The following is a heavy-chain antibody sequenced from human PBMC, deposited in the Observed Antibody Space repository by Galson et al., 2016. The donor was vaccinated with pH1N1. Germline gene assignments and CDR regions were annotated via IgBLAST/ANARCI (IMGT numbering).Heavy chain of an antibody. V-gene: IGHV5-51*01. CDR1: GYCFTNYW. J-gene: IGHJ6*02. CDR2: IYPSDSDT. CDR3: ARGSGSPDSYYYYGMDV. Sequence: QSGAEVKKPGKSLKISCKGSGYCFTNYWIGWVRQMPGKGLEWMGIIYPSDSDTRYSPSFQGQVTISADKSISTAYLQWSSLKASDTAIYYCARGSGSPDSYYYYGMDVWGQGTTVTVSS. D-gene: IGHD3-10*01.